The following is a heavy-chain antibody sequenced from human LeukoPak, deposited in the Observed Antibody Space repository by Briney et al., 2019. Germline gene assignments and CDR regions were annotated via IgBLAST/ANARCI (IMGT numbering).Heavy chain of an antibody. J-gene: IGHJ4*02. CDR3: VRDGGVSGYDLLDY. CDR1: GFTFNNYW. Sequence: GGSLRLSCAASGFTFNNYWMTRVRQAPGKGLEWVAVINQDGSKEYYMDSVKARFTISRDNAKNSVSLQMNSLRAEDTAVYYCVRDGGVSGYDLLDYWGQGTLVTVSS. D-gene: IGHD5-12*01. V-gene: IGHV3-7*01. CDR2: INQDGSKE.